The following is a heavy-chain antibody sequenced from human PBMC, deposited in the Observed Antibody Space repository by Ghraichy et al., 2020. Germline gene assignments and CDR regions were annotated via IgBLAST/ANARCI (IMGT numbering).Heavy chain of an antibody. Sequence: SETLSLTCTVSGGSISSSTYYWGWIRQPPGKGLEWIASIYYTGSTYYNPSLKSRVTISVDTSKNQFSLKLSSVTAADTAVYYCVRGIRLGGLSFPVSWGQGTLVTVSS. CDR1: GGSISSSTYY. D-gene: IGHD3-16*02. V-gene: IGHV4-39*01. J-gene: IGHJ5*02. CDR3: VRGIRLGGLSFPVS. CDR2: IYYTGST.